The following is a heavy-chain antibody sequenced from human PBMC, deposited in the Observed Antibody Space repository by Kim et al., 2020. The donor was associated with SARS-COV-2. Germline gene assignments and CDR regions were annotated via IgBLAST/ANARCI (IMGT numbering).Heavy chain of an antibody. CDR1: GYTFTSYA. CDR3: ARDGSGSQWAFDI. V-gene: IGHV1-3*01. Sequence: ASVKVSCKASGYTFTSYAMHWVRQAPGQRLEWMGWINAGNGNTKYSQKFQGRVTITRDTSASTAYMELSSLRSEDTAVYYCARDGSGSQWAFDIWGQGTMVTVSS. CDR2: INAGNGNT. D-gene: IGHD3-10*01. J-gene: IGHJ3*02.